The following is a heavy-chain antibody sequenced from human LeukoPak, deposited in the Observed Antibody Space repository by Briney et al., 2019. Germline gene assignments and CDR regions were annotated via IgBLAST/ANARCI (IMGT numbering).Heavy chain of an antibody. CDR1: GFTFSNYL. D-gene: IGHD4-23*01. V-gene: IGHV3-74*01. J-gene: IGHJ3*02. Sequence: GGSLRLSCAASGFTFSNYLIHWVRQAPGKGLEWVSRISSDGTTTIYADSVKGRFTISKDNAKNTLYLQTNSLRAEDTAVYYCARDYGGNRRAFDIWGQGTMVTVSS. CDR2: ISSDGTTT. CDR3: ARDYGGNRRAFDI.